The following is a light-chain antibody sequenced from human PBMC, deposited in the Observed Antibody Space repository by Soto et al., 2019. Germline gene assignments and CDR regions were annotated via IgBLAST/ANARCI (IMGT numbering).Light chain of an antibody. Sequence: SVLTQPASVSGSPGQSITISCTGTSSDIGGYKDVSWYQQHPGKAPQVLIFEVSYRPYGISNRFSGSKSGNVASLTISGLQAEDEADYYCCSYRSGTSPYYVFGTGTKGTVL. V-gene: IGLV2-14*03. J-gene: IGLJ1*01. CDR1: SSDIGGYKD. CDR3: CSYRSGTSPYYV. CDR2: EVS.